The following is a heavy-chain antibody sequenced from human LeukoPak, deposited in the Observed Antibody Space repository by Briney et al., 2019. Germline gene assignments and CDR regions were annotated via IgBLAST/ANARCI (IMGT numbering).Heavy chain of an antibody. V-gene: IGHV4-59*12. J-gene: IGHJ4*02. D-gene: IGHD3-10*01. CDR3: ARDAYYYGSGSYLFDY. CDR2: IFYSGST. CDR1: GGSISSYY. Sequence: SETLSLTCTVSGGSISSYYWSWIRQPPGKGLEWIGYIFYSGSTNYNPSLKSRVTISVYTSKNQFSLKLSSVIAADTAVYYCARDAYYYGSGSYLFDYWGQGTLVTVSS.